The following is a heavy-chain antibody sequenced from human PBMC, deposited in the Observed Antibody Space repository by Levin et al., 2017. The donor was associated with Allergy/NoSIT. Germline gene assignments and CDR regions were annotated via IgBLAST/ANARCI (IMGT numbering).Heavy chain of an antibody. D-gene: IGHD1-26*01. V-gene: IGHV3-74*01. CDR3: ARDFTKWYMGMGAYNWFDP. CDR1: GFTFSSYW. Sequence: GGSLRLSCAASGFTFSSYWMHWVHQAPGKGLVWVSRINSDGSSTSYADSVKGRFTISRDNAKNTLYLQMNSLRAEDTAVYYCARDFTKWYMGMGAYNWFDPWGQGTLVTVSS. J-gene: IGHJ5*02. CDR2: INSDGSST.